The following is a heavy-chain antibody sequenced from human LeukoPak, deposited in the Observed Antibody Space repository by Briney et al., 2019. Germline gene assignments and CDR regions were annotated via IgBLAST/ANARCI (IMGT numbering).Heavy chain of an antibody. J-gene: IGHJ3*02. D-gene: IGHD1-1*01. CDR1: GGSISSGGYY. Sequence: SQTLSLTCTVSGGSISSGGYYWSWIRQHPGKSLEWIGYIYYSGSTYYNPSLKSRVTISVDTSKNQFSLKLSSVTAADTAVYYCARSSGTQSQDAFDIWGQGTMVTVSS. CDR3: ARSSGTQSQDAFDI. V-gene: IGHV4-31*03. CDR2: IYYSGST.